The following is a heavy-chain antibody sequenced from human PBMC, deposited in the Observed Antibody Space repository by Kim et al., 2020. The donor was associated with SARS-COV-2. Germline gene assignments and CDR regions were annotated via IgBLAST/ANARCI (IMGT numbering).Heavy chain of an antibody. CDR3: VKDIGFYCSSTSCSY. V-gene: IGHV3-64D*09. Sequence: GGSLRLSCSASGFTFSSYAMHWVRQAPGKGLEYVSAISSNGGSTYYADSVKGRFTISRDNSKNTLYLQMSSLRAEDTAVYYCVKDIGFYCSSTSCSYWGQGTLVTVSS. CDR1: GFTFSSYA. D-gene: IGHD2-2*01. CDR2: ISSNGGST. J-gene: IGHJ4*02.